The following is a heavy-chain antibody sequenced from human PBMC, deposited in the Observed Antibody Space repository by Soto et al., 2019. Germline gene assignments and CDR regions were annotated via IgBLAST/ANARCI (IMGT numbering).Heavy chain of an antibody. CDR1: RFTFNNYA. D-gene: IGHD3-22*01. CDR2: ISGRDGST. Sequence: LRLSCAASRFTFNNYAMSWVRQAPGEGLEWVSAISGRDGSTYYADSVKGRFTVSRDNSKNTLYLQMNSLRAEDTAIYYCAKDSSGYYYRGNYFDYWGQGTLVTVSS. J-gene: IGHJ4*02. V-gene: IGHV3-23*01. CDR3: AKDSSGYYYRGNYFDY.